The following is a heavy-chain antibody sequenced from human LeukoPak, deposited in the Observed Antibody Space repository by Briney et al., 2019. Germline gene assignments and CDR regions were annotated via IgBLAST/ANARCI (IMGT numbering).Heavy chain of an antibody. Sequence: SETLSLTCTVSGGSISSYYWRWIRQPPGKGLEWIGYIYYSGSTNYNPSLKSRVTISVDTSKNQFSLKLSSVTAADTAVYYCAREHYDILTGYYTWFDPWGQGTLVTVSS. D-gene: IGHD3-9*01. CDR2: IYYSGST. CDR1: GGSISSYY. CDR3: AREHYDILTGYYTWFDP. J-gene: IGHJ5*02. V-gene: IGHV4-59*01.